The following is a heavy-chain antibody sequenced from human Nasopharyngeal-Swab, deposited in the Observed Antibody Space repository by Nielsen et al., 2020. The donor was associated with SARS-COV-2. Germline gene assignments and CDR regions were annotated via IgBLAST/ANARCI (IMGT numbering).Heavy chain of an antibody. CDR3: ARGGGGVYSGSYYGAFDI. CDR1: GFTFSSYA. CDR2: ISYDGSNK. D-gene: IGHD1-26*01. Sequence: GGSLRLSCAASGFTFSSYAMHWVRQAPGKWLEWVAVISYDGSNKYYADSVKGRFTISRDNSKNTLYLQMNSLRAEDTAVYYCARGGGGVYSGSYYGAFDIWGQGTMVTVSS. J-gene: IGHJ3*02. V-gene: IGHV3-30-3*01.